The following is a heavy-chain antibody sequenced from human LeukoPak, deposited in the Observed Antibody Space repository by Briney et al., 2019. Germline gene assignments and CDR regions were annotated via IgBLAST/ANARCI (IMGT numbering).Heavy chain of an antibody. Sequence: SETLSLTCTVSGGSISSYYWSWIRQPPGKGLEWIGYIYYSGSTNYNPSLKSRVTISVDTSKNQFSLKLSSVTAADTAVYYCARVGSTTVNDPPWFDPWGQGTLVTVSS. CDR3: ARVGSTTVNDPPWFDP. D-gene: IGHD4-17*01. CDR2: IYYSGST. CDR1: GGSISSYY. J-gene: IGHJ5*02. V-gene: IGHV4-59*01.